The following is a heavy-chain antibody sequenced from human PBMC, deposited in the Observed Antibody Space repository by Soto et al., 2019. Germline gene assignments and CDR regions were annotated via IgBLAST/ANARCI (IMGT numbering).Heavy chain of an antibody. CDR1: GFTFSSYG. V-gene: IGHV3-30*18. CDR3: AKVRFGELLPYYYYYGMDV. J-gene: IGHJ6*02. CDR2: ISYDGSNK. D-gene: IGHD3-10*01. Sequence: HPGGSLRLSCAASGFTFSSYGMHWVRQAPGKGLEWVAVISYDGSNKYYADSVKGRFAISRDNSKNTLYLQMNSLRAEDTAVYYCAKVRFGELLPYYYYYGMDVWGQGTTVTVSS.